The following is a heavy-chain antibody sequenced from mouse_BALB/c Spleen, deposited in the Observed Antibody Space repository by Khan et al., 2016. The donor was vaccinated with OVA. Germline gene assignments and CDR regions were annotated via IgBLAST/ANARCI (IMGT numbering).Heavy chain of an antibody. D-gene: IGHD4-1*01. CDR1: GYSITSDYA. V-gene: IGHV3-2*02. CDR2: ISYSDTT. Sequence: VQLKESGPGLVKPSQSLSLTCTVTGYSITSDYAWNWIRQFPGNKLEWMGYISYSDTTTYNPSLKSRISITRDTSKNQFFLHLNSVNTEDTATYYCASELGRYYAMDYWSQGTSVTVSS. CDR3: ASELGRYYAMDY. J-gene: IGHJ4*01.